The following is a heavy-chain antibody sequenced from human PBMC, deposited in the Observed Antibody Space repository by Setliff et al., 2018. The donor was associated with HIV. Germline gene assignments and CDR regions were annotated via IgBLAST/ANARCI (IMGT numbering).Heavy chain of an antibody. CDR1: GGSISSYY. Sequence: PSETLSLTCTVSGGSISSYYWSWIRQPAGKGLEWIGRFYTSGSTNYNPPLKSRVTISLDTSKNQFSLKLTSVTAADTAVYYCARLGGDYYYFDYWGQGTLVTVSS. CDR3: ARLGGDYYYFDY. D-gene: IGHD2-21*02. V-gene: IGHV4-4*07. J-gene: IGHJ4*02. CDR2: FYTSGST.